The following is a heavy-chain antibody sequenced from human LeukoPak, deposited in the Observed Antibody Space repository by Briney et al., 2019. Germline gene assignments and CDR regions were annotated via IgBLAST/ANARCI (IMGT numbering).Heavy chain of an antibody. CDR3: TTDLDPEFPVDY. CDR1: GFTFSNAW. Sequence: PGGSLRLSCAASGFTFSNAWMSWVRQAPGKGLEWVGRIKSKTEGGTTDYAAPVKGRFTIARDDSKNTLYLQMNSLKTEDTAVYYCTTDLDPEFPVDYWGQGTLVTVSS. CDR2: IKSKTEGGTT. V-gene: IGHV3-15*01. D-gene: IGHD2-21*01. J-gene: IGHJ4*02.